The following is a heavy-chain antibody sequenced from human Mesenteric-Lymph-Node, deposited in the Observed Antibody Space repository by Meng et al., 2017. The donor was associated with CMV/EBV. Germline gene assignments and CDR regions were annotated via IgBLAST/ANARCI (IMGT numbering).Heavy chain of an antibody. Sequence: SETLSLTCTVSGGSMDDYYWSWIRQPPGKGLEWIGFIYNSGSTNYNPSLKSRVTISVDTSKNQFSLKLNSVTAADTAVYYCARAYNPSYCDTTSCTSYYYYGMDVWGRGTTVTVSS. CDR2: IYNSGST. J-gene: IGHJ6*02. CDR1: GGSMDDYY. D-gene: IGHD2-2*01. CDR3: ARAYNPSYCDTTSCTSYYYYGMDV. V-gene: IGHV4-59*13.